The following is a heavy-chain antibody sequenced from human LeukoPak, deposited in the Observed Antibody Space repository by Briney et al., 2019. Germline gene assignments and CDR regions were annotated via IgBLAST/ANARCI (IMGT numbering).Heavy chain of an antibody. Sequence: ASVKVSCKTSGYTFTTYAISRDRHPPGQGLGRMGWTNTNTGNPVYALGFFTGPYVFSLDTSVNTAYLQITGLKADDTAVYYCGRDPKLGIRGYTYGYIDFWGRGTLVTVSS. CDR2: TNTNTGNP. CDR3: GRDPKLGIRGYTYGYIDF. V-gene: IGHV7-4-1*02. D-gene: IGHD5-18*01. CDR1: GYTFTTYA. J-gene: IGHJ4*02.